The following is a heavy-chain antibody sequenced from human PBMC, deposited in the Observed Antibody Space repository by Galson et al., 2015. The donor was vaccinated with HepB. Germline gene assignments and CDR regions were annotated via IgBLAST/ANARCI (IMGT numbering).Heavy chain of an antibody. CDR3: ARLLSSITMILDP. J-gene: IGHJ5*02. Sequence: SVKVSCKVSGGTFSSYGFSWVRQAPGQGLEWMGRIIPMLETTDYAQKFQGRVTITADKSTSTAYLELSSLSSEDTAVYYCARLLSSITMILDPWGQGTLVTVSS. V-gene: IGHV1-69*04. D-gene: IGHD3-22*01. CDR2: IIPMLETT. CDR1: GGTFSSYG.